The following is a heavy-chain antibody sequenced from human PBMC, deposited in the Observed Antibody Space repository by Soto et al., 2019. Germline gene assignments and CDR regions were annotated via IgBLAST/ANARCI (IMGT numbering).Heavy chain of an antibody. D-gene: IGHD6-13*01. J-gene: IGHJ4*02. Sequence: PGGSLRLSCAASGFTFSSYWMHWVRQAPGKGLVWVSRTNSDGGSTNYADSVKGRFTISRDNAKNTLYLQMNSLRAEDTAVYYCARGQWQQLSHFDYWGQGTLVTVSS. CDR3: ARGQWQQLSHFDY. V-gene: IGHV3-74*01. CDR1: GFTFSSYW. CDR2: TNSDGGST.